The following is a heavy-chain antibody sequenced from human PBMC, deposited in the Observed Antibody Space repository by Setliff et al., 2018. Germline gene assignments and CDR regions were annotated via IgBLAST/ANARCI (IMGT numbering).Heavy chain of an antibody. V-gene: IGHV1-2*02. CDR1: GYPFGGYY. D-gene: IGHD3-16*01. CDR3: AKQGDLAFDY. CDR2: IDPKSGRT. J-gene: IGHJ4*02. Sequence: SVKVSCKTSGYPFGGYYIYWMRQAPGQGLEWMGWIDPKSGRTKYAVKFQGRVTMTRDTSISTIYIEVSSLTSDDTAMYYCAKQGDLAFDYWGQGTQVTVS.